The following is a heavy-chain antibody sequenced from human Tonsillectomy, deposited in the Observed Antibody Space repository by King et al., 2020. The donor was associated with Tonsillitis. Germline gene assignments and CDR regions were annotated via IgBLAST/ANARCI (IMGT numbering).Heavy chain of an antibody. D-gene: IGHD2-15*01. Sequence: VQLVESGGGLVQPGGSLRLSCAASGFTFSSYAMSWVRQAPGKGLEWVSAISGSGGSTYYADSVKGRFTISRDNSKNTLYLQMNSLRAEDTAVYYCAKVGLIVGVVAAKGGDWYFDLWGRGTLVTVSS. CDR2: ISGSGGST. J-gene: IGHJ2*01. CDR3: AKVGLIVGVVAAKGGDWYFDL. CDR1: GFTFSSYA. V-gene: IGHV3-23*04.